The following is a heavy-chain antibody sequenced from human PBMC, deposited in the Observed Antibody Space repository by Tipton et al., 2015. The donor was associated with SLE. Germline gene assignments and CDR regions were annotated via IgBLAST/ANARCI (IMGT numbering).Heavy chain of an antibody. CDR2: ISAYNGNT. D-gene: IGHD6-13*01. CDR3: AREQGNSSSWYKRNYYYYMDV. Sequence: QLVQSGAEVKKPGASVKVSCKDSGYTFTSYGISWVRQAPGQGLEWMGWISAYNGNTNYAQKLQGRVTMTTDTSTSTGYMELRSLRPDDTAVYYCAREQGNSSSWYKRNYYYYMDVWGKGPTVTVSS. CDR1: GYTFTSYG. V-gene: IGHV1-18*04. J-gene: IGHJ6*03.